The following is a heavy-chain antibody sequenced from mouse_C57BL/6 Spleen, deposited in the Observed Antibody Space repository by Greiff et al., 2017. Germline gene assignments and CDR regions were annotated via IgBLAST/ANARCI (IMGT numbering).Heavy chain of an antibody. CDR1: GYSFTDYN. CDR2: LNHNYGNT. CDR3: ARGDDGYYRFAY. Sequence: VQLQQSGPELVKPGASVKISCKASGYSFTDYNMNWVKQSNGKSLEWIGVLNHNYGNTRYNQKFKGKATLTVEQSSSTAYMQLNSLTSEDSACYYCARGDDGYYRFAYWGQGTLVTVSA. J-gene: IGHJ3*01. V-gene: IGHV1-39*01. D-gene: IGHD2-3*01.